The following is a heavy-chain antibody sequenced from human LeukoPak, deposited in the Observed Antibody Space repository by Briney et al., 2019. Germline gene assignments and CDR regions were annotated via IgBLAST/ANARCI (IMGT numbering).Heavy chain of an antibody. CDR2: ISSSSSYV. J-gene: IGHJ6*03. D-gene: IGHD5/OR15-5a*01. CDR1: GFTFSSYS. V-gene: IGHV3-21*01. CDR3: ARSTRNYYMDV. Sequence: PGGTLRLSCAASGFTFSSYSMNWVRQAPGKGLEWVSSISSSSSYVYYADSVKGRFTISRDNVKNSLYLQMNSLRAEDTAVYYCARSTRNYYMDVWGKGTTVTVSS.